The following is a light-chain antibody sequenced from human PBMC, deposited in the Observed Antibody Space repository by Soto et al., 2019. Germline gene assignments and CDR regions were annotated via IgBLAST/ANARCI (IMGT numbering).Light chain of an antibody. CDR1: SSNIGAGYD. V-gene: IGLV1-40*01. Sequence: QSVLTQPPSVSGAPGQRVTISCTGSSSNIGAGYDVHWYQQLPGTAPKLLIYGNSNRPSGVPDRFSGSKSGTSTSLAITGLQAEDEADYYCAAWDDSLSGPVFGGGTPLTVL. CDR3: AAWDDSLSGPV. J-gene: IGLJ7*01. CDR2: GNS.